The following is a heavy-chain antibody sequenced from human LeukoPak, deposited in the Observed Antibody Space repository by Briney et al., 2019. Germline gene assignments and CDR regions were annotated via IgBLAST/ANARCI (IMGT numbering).Heavy chain of an antibody. Sequence: ASVKVSCKASGYTFTGYYMHWVRQAPGQGLEWMGWINPNSGGTNCAQKFQGRVTMTRDTSINAAYMELSSLRFDDTAVYYCARGATAGRFSLRPTGAYYMDVWGKGTTVTVSS. D-gene: IGHD6-13*01. CDR1: GYTFTGYY. J-gene: IGHJ6*03. CDR2: INPNSGGT. CDR3: ARGATAGRFSLRPTGAYYMDV. V-gene: IGHV1-2*02.